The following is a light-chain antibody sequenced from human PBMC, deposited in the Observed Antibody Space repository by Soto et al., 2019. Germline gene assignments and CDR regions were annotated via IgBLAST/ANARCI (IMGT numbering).Light chain of an antibody. CDR2: EVS. CDR3: SSYTSSSTSVV. CDR1: SSNIGNSY. J-gene: IGLJ2*01. V-gene: IGLV2-14*01. Sequence: QSVLTQPPSVSAAPGQKVTISCSGSSSNIGNSYVSWYQQHPGKAPKLMIYEVSNRPSGVSNRFSGSKSGNTASLTISGLQAEDEADYYCSSYTSSSTSVVFGGGTKLTVL.